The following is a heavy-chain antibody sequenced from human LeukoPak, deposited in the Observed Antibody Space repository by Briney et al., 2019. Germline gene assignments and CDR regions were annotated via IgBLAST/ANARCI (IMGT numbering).Heavy chain of an antibody. CDR2: ISTDAHST. V-gene: IGHV3-23*01. Sequence: GGSLRLSCAASGFTFSSYAMSWVRQAPGKGPEWVAAISTDAHSTYYADSVKGRFTISRDNSKTTLYLQMNTLRAEDTAVYYCAKGHTGYFFTIDNWGQGTLVTVSS. D-gene: IGHD5-12*01. J-gene: IGHJ4*02. CDR3: AKGHTGYFFTIDN. CDR1: GFTFSSYA.